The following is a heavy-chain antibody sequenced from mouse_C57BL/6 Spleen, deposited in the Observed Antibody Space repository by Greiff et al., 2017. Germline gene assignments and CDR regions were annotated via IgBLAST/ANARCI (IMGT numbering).Heavy chain of an antibody. J-gene: IGHJ2*01. Sequence: QVQLKQPGAELVKPGASVTLSCKASGYTFTSYWMHWVKQTPVHGLEWIGMIHPNSGSTNYNEKFKSKATLTVDKSSSTAYMQLSSLTSEDSAVYYCARDDGFDYWGQGTTLTVSA. CDR2: IHPNSGST. CDR1: GYTFTSYW. D-gene: IGHD2-3*01. V-gene: IGHV1-64*01. CDR3: ARDDGFDY.